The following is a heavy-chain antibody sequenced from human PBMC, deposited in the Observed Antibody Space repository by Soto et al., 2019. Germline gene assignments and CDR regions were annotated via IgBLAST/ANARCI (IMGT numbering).Heavy chain of an antibody. V-gene: IGHV3-48*03. D-gene: IGHD3-9*01. J-gene: IGHJ4*02. CDR2: ISRGATTT. CDR3: ATRSTDYYFY. Sequence: PGGSLSLSCAVSGLTFSSFEMDWVRQAAGKGPEWLSYISRGATTTYYADSVRGRFTISRDDAENSVFLQMDSLRVEDTAIYFCATRSTDYYFYWGQGTLVTVSS. CDR1: GLTFSSFE.